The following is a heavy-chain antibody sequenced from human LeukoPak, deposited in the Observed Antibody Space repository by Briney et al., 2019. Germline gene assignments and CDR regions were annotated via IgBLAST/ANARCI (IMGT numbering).Heavy chain of an antibody. CDR3: ASRRDGYKLDAFDI. J-gene: IGHJ3*02. Sequence: SVKVSCKASGGTFSSYAISWVRQAPGQGLEWMGGIISIFGTANYAQKFQGRVTITTDESTSTAYMELSSLRSEDTAVYYCASRRDGYKLDAFDIWGQGTMVTVSS. CDR1: GGTFSSYA. CDR2: IISIFGTA. V-gene: IGHV1-69*05. D-gene: IGHD5-24*01.